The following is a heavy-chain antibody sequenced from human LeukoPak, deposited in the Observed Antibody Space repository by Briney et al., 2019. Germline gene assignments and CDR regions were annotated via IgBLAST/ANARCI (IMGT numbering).Heavy chain of an antibody. CDR2: IYYSGST. CDR3: ARLGYSAAYYYYMDV. Sequence: SETLSLTCTVSGGSISSSSYYWGWIRQPPGKGLEWIGSIYYSGSTYYNPSLKSRVPISVDTSKNQFSLKLSSVTAADTAVYYCARLGYSAAYYYYMDVWGKGTTVTVSS. V-gene: IGHV4-39*01. J-gene: IGHJ6*03. D-gene: IGHD1-26*01. CDR1: GGSISSSSYY.